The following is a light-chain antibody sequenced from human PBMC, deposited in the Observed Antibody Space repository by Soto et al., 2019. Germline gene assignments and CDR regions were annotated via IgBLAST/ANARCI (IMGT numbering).Light chain of an antibody. J-gene: IGKJ2*01. CDR2: DAS. CDR1: QSISNY. Sequence: EIVLTQSPATLSVSPGERATLSCRASQSISNYLAWYQQKPGQAPRLLIYDASNRATGVPARFSGSGSGTDFTLTISSLEPEDFAVYSCQKGGAFGPGTKVEI. CDR3: QKGGA. V-gene: IGKV3-11*01.